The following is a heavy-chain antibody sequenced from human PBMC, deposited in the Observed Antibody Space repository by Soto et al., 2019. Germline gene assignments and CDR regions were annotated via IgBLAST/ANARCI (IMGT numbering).Heavy chain of an antibody. CDR1: GGSFSGYY. Sequence: QVQLQQWGAGLLKPSETLSLTCAVYGGSFSGYYWSWIRQPPEKGLEWIGEINHSGSTNYNPSLKSRVTISVDTSKNQFSLKLSSVTAADTAVYYCARVRGVVVPAAMKSVSFDYWGQGTLVTVSS. CDR3: ARVRGVVVPAAMKSVSFDY. J-gene: IGHJ4*02. D-gene: IGHD2-2*01. V-gene: IGHV4-34*01. CDR2: INHSGST.